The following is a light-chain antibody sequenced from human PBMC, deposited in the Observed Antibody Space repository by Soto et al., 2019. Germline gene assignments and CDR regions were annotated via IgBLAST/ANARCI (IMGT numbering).Light chain of an antibody. J-gene: IGKJ4*01. Sequence: EIVMTQYPATVSVSPGEKATLSCRASQTVSNNLAWYQQKPGQAPRLLIYFASTRATGIPARFSGSGSGTEFTLTISSLQSEDFAVYYCQQYNQWPLTFGGGTKAETK. CDR1: QTVSNN. CDR2: FAS. CDR3: QQYNQWPLT. V-gene: IGKV3-15*01.